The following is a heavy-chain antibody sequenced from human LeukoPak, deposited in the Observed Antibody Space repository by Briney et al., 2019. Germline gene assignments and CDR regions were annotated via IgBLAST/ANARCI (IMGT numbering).Heavy chain of an antibody. CDR2: ISDSGSTI. CDR1: GFSFSSHE. V-gene: IGHV3-48*03. J-gene: IGHJ3*02. D-gene: IGHD1-26*01. CDR3: AREGYSGILGAFDI. Sequence: GGSLRLSCAASGFSFSSHEMHWVRQAPGKGLEWLSYISDSGSTIHTADSVKGRFSGSRDNAKSSLYLQLNSLRAEDTAVYYCAREGYSGILGAFDIWGQGTMVTVSS.